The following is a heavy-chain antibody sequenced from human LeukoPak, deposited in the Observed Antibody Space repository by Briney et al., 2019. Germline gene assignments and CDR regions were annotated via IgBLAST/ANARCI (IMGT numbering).Heavy chain of an antibody. J-gene: IGHJ4*02. Sequence: PGGSLRLSCAASGFTFSDYRMNWVRQAPGKGLEWVSSISSSSSYIYYADSLKGRFTISRDNARNSLYLQMNSLRAEDTAVYYCARDRVVRGFEYWGQGTLVTVSS. V-gene: IGHV3-21*01. CDR3: ARDRVVRGFEY. CDR1: GFTFSDYR. CDR2: ISSSSSYI. D-gene: IGHD3-10*01.